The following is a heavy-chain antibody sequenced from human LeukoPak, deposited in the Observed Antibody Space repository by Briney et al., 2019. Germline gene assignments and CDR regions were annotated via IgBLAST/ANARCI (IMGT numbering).Heavy chain of an antibody. CDR2: ISSSSSTI. J-gene: IGHJ4*02. V-gene: IGHV3-48*01. CDR1: GFTFSSYS. D-gene: IGHD3-9*01. CDR3: AKEGRVFDWLLVSPFDY. Sequence: PGGSLRLSCAASGFTFSSYSMNWVRQAPGKGLEWVSYISSSSSTIYYADSVKGRFTISRDNSKNTLYLQMNSLRAEDTAVYYCAKEGRVFDWLLVSPFDYWGQGTLVTVSS.